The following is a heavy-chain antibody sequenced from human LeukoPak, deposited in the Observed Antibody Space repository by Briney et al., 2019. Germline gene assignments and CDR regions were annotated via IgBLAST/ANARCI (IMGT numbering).Heavy chain of an antibody. D-gene: IGHD3-3*01. J-gene: IGHJ5*02. Sequence: SETLSLTCTVSGGSISSYYWSWIRQPPGKGLEWIGYIYYSGSTNYNPSLKSRVTISVDTFKNQFSLKLSSVTAADTAVYYCAGITIFGVVMGDNWFDPWGQGTLVTVSS. CDR1: GGSISSYY. CDR3: AGITIFGVVMGDNWFDP. CDR2: IYYSGST. V-gene: IGHV4-59*01.